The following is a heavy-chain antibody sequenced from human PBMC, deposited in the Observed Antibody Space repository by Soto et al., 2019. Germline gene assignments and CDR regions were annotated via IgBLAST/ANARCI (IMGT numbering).Heavy chain of an antibody. CDR2: INHSGST. CDR3: ARGRLGSSIAARQGFDP. CDR1: GGSFSGYY. Sequence: PSETLSLTCAVYGGSFSGYYWSWIRQPPGKGLEWIGEINHSGSTNYNPSLKSRVTISVDTSKNQFSLKLSSVTAADTAVYYCARGRLGSSIAARQGFDPWGQGTMVTVSS. V-gene: IGHV4-34*01. J-gene: IGHJ5*02. D-gene: IGHD6-6*01.